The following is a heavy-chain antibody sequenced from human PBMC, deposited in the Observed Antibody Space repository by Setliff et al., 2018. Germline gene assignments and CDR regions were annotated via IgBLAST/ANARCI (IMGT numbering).Heavy chain of an antibody. D-gene: IGHD3-3*01. Sequence: TLSLTCTVSGGSVNSGYDNWNWLRQPAGKGLEWIGHINRRGSTNFTPSLKSRVTISLDASKKQFSLKLTSVTAADTAVYYCARMSGFQYMDVWGKGTTVTVSS. CDR1: GGSVNSGYDN. CDR2: INRRGST. V-gene: IGHV4-61*09. CDR3: ARMSGFQYMDV. J-gene: IGHJ6*03.